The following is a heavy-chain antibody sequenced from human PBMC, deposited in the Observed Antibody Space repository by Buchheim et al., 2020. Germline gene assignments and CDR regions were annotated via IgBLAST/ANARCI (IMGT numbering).Heavy chain of an antibody. CDR3: ARDTMGGDHYYYYGMDV. CDR1: GFTFSSYA. V-gene: IGHV3-30-3*01. J-gene: IGHJ6*02. Sequence: QVQLVESGGGVVQPGRSLRLSCAASGFTFSSYAMHWVRQAPGKGLEWVAVISYDGSNKYYADSVKGRFTISRDNSKNTLYLQMNSLGAEDTAVYYCARDTMGGDHYYYYGMDVWGQGTT. CDR2: ISYDGSNK. D-gene: IGHD2-21*02.